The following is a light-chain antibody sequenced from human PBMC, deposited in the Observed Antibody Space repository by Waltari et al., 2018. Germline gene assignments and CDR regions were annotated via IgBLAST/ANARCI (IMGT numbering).Light chain of an antibody. CDR3: SSRNGRANEVV. J-gene: IGLJ3*02. CDR1: SLRTSY. V-gene: IGLV3-19*01. Sequence: SSELTQDPAVSVALGQTVRSTCQGDSLRTSYAGWYQLKPGQAPVLVMFGKDKRPSGIPDRFSGYSSGTTSSLTITGAQAEDEADYYCSSRNGRANEVVFAGGTKVTVL. CDR2: GKD.